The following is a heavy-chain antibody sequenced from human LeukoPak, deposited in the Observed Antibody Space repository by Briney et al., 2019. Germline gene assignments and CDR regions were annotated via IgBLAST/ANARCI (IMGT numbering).Heavy chain of an antibody. CDR3: ARDLYGGNGLDYFDY. CDR1: GGSISSGDYY. Sequence: SSQTLSLTCTVSGGSISSGDYYWSWIRQPPGKGLEWIGYIYYSGSTYYNPSLKSRATISVDTSKNQFSLKLSSVTAADTAVYYCARDLYGGNGLDYFDYWGQGTLVTVSS. CDR2: IYYSGST. V-gene: IGHV4-30-4*08. D-gene: IGHD4-23*01. J-gene: IGHJ4*02.